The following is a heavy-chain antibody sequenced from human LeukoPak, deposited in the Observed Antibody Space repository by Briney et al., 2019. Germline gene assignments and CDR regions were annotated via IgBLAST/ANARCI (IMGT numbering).Heavy chain of an antibody. CDR2: INHSGST. CDR1: GGSFSGYY. Sequence: PSETLSLTCAVYGGSFSGYYWSWIRQPPGKGLEWIGEINHSGSTNYNPSLKSRVTISVDTSKNQFSLKLSSVTAADTAVYYCATGYCSGGSCYPQLNYWGQGALVTVSS. V-gene: IGHV4-34*01. D-gene: IGHD2-15*01. CDR3: ATGYCSGGSCYPQLNY. J-gene: IGHJ4*02.